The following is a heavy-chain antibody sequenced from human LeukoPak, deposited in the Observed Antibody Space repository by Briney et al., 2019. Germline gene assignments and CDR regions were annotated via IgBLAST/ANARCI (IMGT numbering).Heavy chain of an antibody. CDR1: GFTFSSYW. V-gene: IGHV3-23*01. CDR2: ISGGGVTST. D-gene: IGHD1-26*01. Sequence: PGGSLRLSCAASGFTFSSYWMHWVRQAPGKGLVWVSAISGGGVTSTYYADSVKGRFTISRDNSKNTLYLQMNSLRAEDTAVYYCAKAGSHSYFDYWGQGTLVTVSS. J-gene: IGHJ4*02. CDR3: AKAGSHSYFDY.